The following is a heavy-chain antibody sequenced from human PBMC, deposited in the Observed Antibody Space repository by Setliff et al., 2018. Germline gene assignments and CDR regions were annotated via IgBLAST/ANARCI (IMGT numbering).Heavy chain of an antibody. Sequence: ETLSLTCTVSGYSISSGHYWGWIRQPPGKGLEWIGSISHSGSTYYNPSLRSRVTISVDTSKNQFSLKLSSVTAADTAVYYCARESRYYYDNLGTLDYWGQGTLVTVSS. J-gene: IGHJ4*02. V-gene: IGHV4-38-2*02. CDR1: GYSISSGHY. D-gene: IGHD3-22*01. CDR2: ISHSGST. CDR3: ARESRYYYDNLGTLDY.